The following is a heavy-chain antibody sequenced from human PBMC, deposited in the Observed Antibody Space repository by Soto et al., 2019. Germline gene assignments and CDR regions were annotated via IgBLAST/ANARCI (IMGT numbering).Heavy chain of an antibody. CDR3: SKGGRGTQPPPAEC. J-gene: IGHJ4*02. CDR2: INDSGGNT. V-gene: IGHV3-23*01. Sequence: EVHLLESGGGLAQPGGSLRLSCAASGFTFSSYVMSWVRQAPGKGLEWVSGINDSGGNTYYADSVKGRFTISRDNSRSTLYLQMNSLRAEDTAVYYCSKGGRGTQPPPAECWGQGTLVTVSS. D-gene: IGHD2-2*01. CDR1: GFTFSSYV.